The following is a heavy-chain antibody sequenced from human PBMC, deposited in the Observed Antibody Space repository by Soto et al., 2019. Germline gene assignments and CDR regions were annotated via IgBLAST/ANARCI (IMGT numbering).Heavy chain of an antibody. CDR2: IYNSGIT. CDR1: GGSISSSDYS. V-gene: IGHV4-30-4*01. D-gene: IGHD3-3*01. Sequence: SETLSLTCTVSGGSISSSDYSWSWVRQSPGKGLEWIGHIYNSGITYYNPSLKSRVVISIDTSRSQFSLRLNSLTAADRAVYFCARGVTVFGLVSRFWFDPWGQGTVVTVSS. CDR3: ARGVTVFGLVSRFWFDP. J-gene: IGHJ5*02.